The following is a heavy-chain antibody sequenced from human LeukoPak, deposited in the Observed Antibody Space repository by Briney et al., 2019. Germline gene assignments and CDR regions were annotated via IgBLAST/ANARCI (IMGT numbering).Heavy chain of an antibody. CDR2: IWYDGSNK. CDR3: ARGAGHYYDSSGYHY. J-gene: IGHJ4*02. V-gene: IGHV3-33*01. D-gene: IGHD3-22*01. CDR1: XFTXXSYG. Sequence: XFTXXSYGXHXVRQAPGKGLEWVAVIWYDGSNKYYADSVKGRFTISRDNSKNTLYLQMNSLRAEDTAVYYCARGAGHYYDSSGYHYWGQGTLVTVSS.